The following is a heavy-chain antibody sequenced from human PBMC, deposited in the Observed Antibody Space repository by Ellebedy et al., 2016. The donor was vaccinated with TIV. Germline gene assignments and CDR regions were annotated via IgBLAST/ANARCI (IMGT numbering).Heavy chain of an antibody. CDR1: GFSFRSYW. D-gene: IGHD4-17*01. CDR2: IKQDGSEK. V-gene: IGHV3-7*01. J-gene: IGHJ3*02. Sequence: GESLKISCGASGFSFRSYWMTWVRQAPGKGLEWVANIKQDGSEKYYVDSVKGRFTISRDKAKNSLYLHLNSLRAEDTAMYYCATDGSYGDYLSPTHAFVIWGQGTMVTVSS. CDR3: ATDGSYGDYLSPTHAFVI.